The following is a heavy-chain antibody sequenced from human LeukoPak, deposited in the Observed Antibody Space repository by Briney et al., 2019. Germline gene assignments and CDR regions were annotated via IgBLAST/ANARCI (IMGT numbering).Heavy chain of an antibody. CDR1: GFTFSSYE. CDR2: ISSGGSTI. CDR3: ARDTQYYDFWSGHWHTNYYGMDV. V-gene: IGHV3-48*03. Sequence: PGGSLRLSCAASGFTFSSYEMNWVRQAPGKGLEWVSYISSGGSTIYYADSVKGRFTISRDNAKNSLYLQMNSLRAEDTAVYYCARDTQYYDFWSGHWHTNYYGMDVWGQGTTVTVSS. J-gene: IGHJ6*02. D-gene: IGHD3-3*01.